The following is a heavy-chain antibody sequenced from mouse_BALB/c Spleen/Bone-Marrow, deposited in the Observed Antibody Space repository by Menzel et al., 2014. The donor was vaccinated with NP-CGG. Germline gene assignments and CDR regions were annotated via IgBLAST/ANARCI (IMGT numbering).Heavy chain of an antibody. V-gene: IGHV1-82*01. CDR3: ARSDGYRDMDY. CDR1: GYASSSSW. D-gene: IGHD2-3*01. Sequence: SGPELVKPGASVKISCKASGYASSSSWMNWVKQRPGQGLEWIGRIYPGDGDTKYNGKFKGKATLTADKSSSTAYMQLSSLTSVDSAVYFCARSDGYRDMDYWGQGTSVTVSS. J-gene: IGHJ4*01. CDR2: IYPGDGDT.